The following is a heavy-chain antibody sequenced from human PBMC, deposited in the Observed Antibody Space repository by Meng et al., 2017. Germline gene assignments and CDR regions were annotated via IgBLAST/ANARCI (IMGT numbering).Heavy chain of an antibody. V-gene: IGHV2-5*02. CDR3: AHRRGDSREGWFDP. CDR1: VFSLSTSGVG. J-gene: IGHJ5*02. CDR2: IYWDDDK. D-gene: IGHD2-21*02. Sequence: QLTLKEYGPTPGQPTQTPTLTSTFSVFSLSTSGVGVGWIRQPPGKALEWLALIYWDDDKRYSPSLKSRLTITKDTSKNQVVLTMTNMDPVDTATYYCAHRRGDSREGWFDPWGQGTLVTVSS.